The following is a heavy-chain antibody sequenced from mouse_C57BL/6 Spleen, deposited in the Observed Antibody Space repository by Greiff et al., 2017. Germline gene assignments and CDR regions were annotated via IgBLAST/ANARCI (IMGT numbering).Heavy chain of an antibody. J-gene: IGHJ3*01. CDR2: IYPGDGDT. D-gene: IGHD2-3*01. V-gene: IGHV1-82*01. Sequence: VQLQESGPELVKPGASVKISCKASGYAFSSSWMNWVKQRPGKGLEWIGRIYPGDGDTNYNGKFKGKATLTADKSSSTAYMQLSSLTSEDSAVYFCAREGYYEAWFAYWGQGTLVTVSA. CDR3: AREGYYEAWFAY. CDR1: GYAFSSSW.